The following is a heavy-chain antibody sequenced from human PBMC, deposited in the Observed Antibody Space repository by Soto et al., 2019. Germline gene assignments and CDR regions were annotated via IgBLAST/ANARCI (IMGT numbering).Heavy chain of an antibody. V-gene: IGHV4-34*01. D-gene: IGHD3-9*01. J-gene: IGHJ5*02. CDR2: INHSRST. Sequence: SETLSLTCAVYGGSFSGYYWSWIRQPPGKGLEWIGEINHSRSTNYNPSLKSRVTISVDTSKNQFSLKLSSVTAADTAVYYCARAIRGLRYFDWLFPWFDPWGQGTLVTVS. CDR3: ARAIRGLRYFDWLFPWFDP. CDR1: GGSFSGYY.